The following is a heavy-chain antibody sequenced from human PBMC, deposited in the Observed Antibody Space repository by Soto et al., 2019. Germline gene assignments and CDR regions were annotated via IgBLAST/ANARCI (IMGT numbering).Heavy chain of an antibody. CDR1: GFTFSSYS. V-gene: IGHV3-48*02. Sequence: GGSLRLSCAASGFTFSSYSMNWVRQAPGKGLEGVSYISSSSSTIYYADSVKGRFTISRDNAKNSLYLQMNSLRDEDTAVYYCARDLGKGLGSSWYVFAFDIWGQGTMVTVSS. D-gene: IGHD6-13*01. CDR3: ARDLGKGLGSSWYVFAFDI. CDR2: ISSSSSTI. J-gene: IGHJ3*02.